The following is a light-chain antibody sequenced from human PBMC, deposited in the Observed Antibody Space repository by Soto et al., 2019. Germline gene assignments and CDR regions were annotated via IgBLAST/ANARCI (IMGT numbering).Light chain of an antibody. CDR2: GIS. J-gene: IGKJ1*01. CDR3: QQYDKWPPKT. V-gene: IGKV3-15*01. CDR1: QSVSNN. Sequence: EIVMTQSPGTLSMSTGDRATLSCMASQSVSNNLAWYQQKPGQAPRLLIYGISTRATGIPARFSGSGSGTEFTLTISSLQSEDVAVYFCQQYDKWPPKTFGQGTKVDIK.